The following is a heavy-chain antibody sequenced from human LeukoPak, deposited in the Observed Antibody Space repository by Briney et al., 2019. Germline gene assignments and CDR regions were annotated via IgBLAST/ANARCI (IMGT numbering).Heavy chain of an antibody. Sequence: PGGSLRLSCAASGFTFSSYSMNWVRQAPGKGLEWVAVIWYDGSNKYYADSVKGRFTISRDNSKNTLYLQMNSLRAEDTAVYYCARAEYSSPDYFDYWGQGTLVTVSS. CDR3: ARAEYSSPDYFDY. V-gene: IGHV3-33*08. J-gene: IGHJ4*02. D-gene: IGHD6-6*01. CDR1: GFTFSSYS. CDR2: IWYDGSNK.